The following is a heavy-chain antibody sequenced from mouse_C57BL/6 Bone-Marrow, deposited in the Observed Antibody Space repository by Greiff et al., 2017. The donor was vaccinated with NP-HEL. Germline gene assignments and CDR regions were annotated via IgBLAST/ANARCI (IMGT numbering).Heavy chain of an antibody. J-gene: IGHJ4*01. D-gene: IGHD6-1*01. Sequence: EVQLVESGDGLVKPGASLKLSCAASGFTFSSYAMSWVRQTPEKRLEWVAYISSGGDYTYYADTVKGRFTISRDNSRNTPYLQMSSLKSEDTAMYYCTRDQSSCAMDYWGRGTSVTVSS. CDR2: ISSGGDYT. CDR1: GFTFSSYA. CDR3: TRDQSSCAMDY. V-gene: IGHV5-9-1*02.